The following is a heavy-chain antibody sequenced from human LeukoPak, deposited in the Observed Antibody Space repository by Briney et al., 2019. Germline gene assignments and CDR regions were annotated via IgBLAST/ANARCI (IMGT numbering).Heavy chain of an antibody. V-gene: IGHV4-59*01. CDR1: GGSISSYY. CDR2: IYYSGST. D-gene: IGHD5-18*01. J-gene: IGHJ4*02. Sequence: PSETLSLTCIVSGGSISSYYWSWIRQPPGKGLEWIGYIYYSGSTNYNPSLKSRVTISVDTSRTQFSLKLSSVTAADTAVYYCARSGERGYSYGYAFDYWGQGTLVTVSS. CDR3: ARSGERGYSYGYAFDY.